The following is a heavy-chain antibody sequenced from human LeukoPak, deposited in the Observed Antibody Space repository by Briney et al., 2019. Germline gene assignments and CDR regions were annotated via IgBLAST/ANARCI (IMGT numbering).Heavy chain of an antibody. D-gene: IGHD3-10*01. Sequence: GGSLRLSCAASGFIFSSYVMHWVRQAPGKGLEWVAVISYDGSNEYYADSVKGRFTISRDNSKSTLYLQMNSLRPEDTAVYYCAKEGYYGSGSFPDYWGQGTLVTVSS. CDR3: AKEGYYGSGSFPDY. CDR1: GFIFSSYV. CDR2: ISYDGSNE. V-gene: IGHV3-30*18. J-gene: IGHJ4*02.